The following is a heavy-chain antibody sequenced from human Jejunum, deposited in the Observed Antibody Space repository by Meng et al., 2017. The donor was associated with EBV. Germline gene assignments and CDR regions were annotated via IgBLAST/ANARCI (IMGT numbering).Heavy chain of an antibody. CDR2: FDPEDGET. V-gene: IGHV1-24*01. J-gene: IGHJ4*02. CDR3: ATAHGFTIFGVAYYFDY. CDR1: GYSLTELS. D-gene: IGHD3-3*01. Sequence: QVQLVQAGAEVKKPGASVKVSCKVSGYSLTELSMQWVRQAPGKGLEWMGGFDPEDGETIYAQKFQGRVTMTEDTSTDTAYMELSSLRSEDTAVYYCATAHGFTIFGVAYYFDYWGQGTLVTVSS.